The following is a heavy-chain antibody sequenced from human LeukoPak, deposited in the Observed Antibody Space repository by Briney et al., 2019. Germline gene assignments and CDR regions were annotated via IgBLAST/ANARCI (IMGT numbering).Heavy chain of an antibody. V-gene: IGHV1-2*02. CDR3: ARAVFRPAAVDY. CDR1: GYTFTGYY. Sequence: ASVKVSCKASGYTFTGYYMHWVRQAPGQGLEWMGWIKPNSGGTNYAQKFQGRVTMTRDTSISTAYMELSRLRSDDTAVYYCARAVFRPAAVDYWGQGTLVTVSS. CDR2: IKPNSGGT. D-gene: IGHD2-2*01. J-gene: IGHJ4*02.